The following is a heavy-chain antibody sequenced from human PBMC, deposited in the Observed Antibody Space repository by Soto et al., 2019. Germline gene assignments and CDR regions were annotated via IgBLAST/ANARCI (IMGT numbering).Heavy chain of an antibody. J-gene: IGHJ4*02. CDR3: ARLNTDFDY. CDR2: IYHSGST. Sequence: ETLSLTCVFSGYSISSGYYWGWIRQPPGKGLEWIGSIYHSGSTYYNPSLKSRVTISVDTSKNQFSLKLNSVTAADTAVYYCARLNTDFDYWGRGTLVTVSS. CDR1: GYSISSGYY. V-gene: IGHV4-38-2*01.